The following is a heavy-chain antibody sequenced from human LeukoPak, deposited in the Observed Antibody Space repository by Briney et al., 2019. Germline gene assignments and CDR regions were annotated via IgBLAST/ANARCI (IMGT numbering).Heavy chain of an antibody. CDR3: ARDLDPDYVWGSYPPVDY. CDR2: IIPIFGTA. V-gene: IGHV1-69*13. CDR1: GGTFSSYA. J-gene: IGHJ4*02. D-gene: IGHD3-16*02. Sequence: GASVKVSCKASGGTFSSYAISWVRQAPGQGLEWMGGIIPIFGTANYAQKFQGRVTITADESTSTAYMELSSLRSEDTAVYYCARDLDPDYVWGSYPPVDYWGQGTLVTVSS.